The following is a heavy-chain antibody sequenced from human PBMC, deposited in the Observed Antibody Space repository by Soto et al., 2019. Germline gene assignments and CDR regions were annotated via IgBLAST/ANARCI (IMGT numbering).Heavy chain of an antibody. D-gene: IGHD1-7*01. CDR2: INHSGGT. CDR1: GGSFSGYY. V-gene: IGHV4-34*01. J-gene: IGHJ2*01. Sequence: SETLSLTCAVYGGSFSGYYWSWIRQPPGKGLEWIGEINHSGGTNYNPSLKSRVTISVDTSKNQFSLKLSSVTAADTAVYYCARRNVYNWNSVYWYLDLWGRGTLVTVSS. CDR3: ARRNVYNWNSVYWYLDL.